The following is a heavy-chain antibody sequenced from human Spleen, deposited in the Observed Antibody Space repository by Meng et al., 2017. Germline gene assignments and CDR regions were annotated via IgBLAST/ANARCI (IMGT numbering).Heavy chain of an antibody. Sequence: QGQRVRSGAGVKKPGASVKVSCKAPGYPFPDYWLHWVRRAPGQGLEWMGRINPKSGDTHYAQRFQGRVTMTGDTSISTAYMELSGLRSDDTAMYYCARDENISAGKLFGDYWGQGTLVTVSS. V-gene: IGHV1-2*06. CDR3: ARDENISAGKLFGDY. D-gene: IGHD6-13*01. CDR2: INPKSGDT. CDR1: GYPFPDYW. J-gene: IGHJ4*02.